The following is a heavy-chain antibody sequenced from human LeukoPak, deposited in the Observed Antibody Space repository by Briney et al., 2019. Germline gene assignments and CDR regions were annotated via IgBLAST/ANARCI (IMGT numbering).Heavy chain of an antibody. V-gene: IGHV3-7*01. CDR2: IKQEGSEK. CDR1: GFTFSTYW. J-gene: IGHJ4*02. D-gene: IGHD3-10*01. CDR3: VSYYYGSGTSLGY. Sequence: GGSLRLSCVASGFTFSTYWMKWVREARGKGGEGVANIKQEGSEKYYVDSVKGRFTISRDNAKNSLYLQMNSLRAEDTAVYYCVSYYYGSGTSLGYWGQGTLVTVSS.